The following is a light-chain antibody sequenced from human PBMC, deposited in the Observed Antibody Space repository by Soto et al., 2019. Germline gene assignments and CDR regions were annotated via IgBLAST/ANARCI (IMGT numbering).Light chain of an antibody. CDR2: GAS. Sequence: EIVLTQSPGTLSLSPGERATLSCRAIQSVSSSYLAWYQHKPGQAPRLLIYGASSRATGIPDRFSGSGSGTDFTLTISRLEPEDFAVYYCQQYGSSPLITFGQGTRLEIK. CDR3: QQYGSSPLIT. J-gene: IGKJ5*01. V-gene: IGKV3-20*01. CDR1: QSVSSSY.